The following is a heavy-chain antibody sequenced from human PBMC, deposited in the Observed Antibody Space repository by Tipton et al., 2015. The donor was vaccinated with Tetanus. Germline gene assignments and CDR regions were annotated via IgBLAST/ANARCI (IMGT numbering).Heavy chain of an antibody. D-gene: IGHD3-10*01. CDR2: INSHGTST. CDR1: GFTFNKYW. Sequence: SLRLSCAASGFTFNKYWMHWVRQAPGKGLVWLSRINSHGTSTNYADSGKGRFIISRDNDKNTLYLDMHSLGAEDTAVYHCVKDRGTQSGSGTYNFDFWGQGTLVTVSS. J-gene: IGHJ4*02. V-gene: IGHV3-74*01. CDR3: VKDRGTQSGSGTYNFDF.